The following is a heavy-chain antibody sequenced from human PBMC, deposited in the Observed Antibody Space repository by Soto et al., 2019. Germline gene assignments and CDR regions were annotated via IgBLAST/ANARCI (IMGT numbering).Heavy chain of an antibody. CDR3: TRDGDGRMTTNPYYYYGMNV. V-gene: IGHV4-59*01. J-gene: IGHJ6*02. CDR1: GGSISGYY. D-gene: IGHD2-21*02. CDR2: VYYSGGA. Sequence: SETLSLTCTVSGGSISGYYWSWIRQPPGKGLEWIGNVYYSGGAKYNPSVKRRVSISVDTSKNQFSLNLSSVTAADTAVYYCTRDGDGRMTTNPYYYYGMNVWGPGITVTVSS.